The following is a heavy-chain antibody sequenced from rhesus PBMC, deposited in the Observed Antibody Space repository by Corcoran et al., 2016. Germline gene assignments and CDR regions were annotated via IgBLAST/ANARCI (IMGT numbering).Heavy chain of an antibody. J-gene: IGHJ4*01. D-gene: IGHD1-1*01. CDR3: ARHPFNGGTMIDY. V-gene: IGHV4-81*01. CDR2: IDVNNAGT. Sequence: QLQLQESGPGLVKPSETLSLTCAVSGGSISGYYWSWIRQPPGQGLEWIGNIDVNNAGTKSNPSLKSRVTISKDTSKNQFSLQLSSVTAADTAVYYCARHPFNGGTMIDYWGQGVLVTVSS. CDR1: GGSISGYY.